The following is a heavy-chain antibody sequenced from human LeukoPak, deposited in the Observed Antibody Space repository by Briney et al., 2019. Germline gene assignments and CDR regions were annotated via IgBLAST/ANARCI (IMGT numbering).Heavy chain of an antibody. CDR2: ISTDARTI. V-gene: IGHV3-74*01. D-gene: IGHD6-13*01. CDR3: VRGQATAWGLDY. J-gene: IGHJ4*02. Sequence: GGSLRLSCAASGFTFSSYAMSWVRQAPGKGLEWVSHISTDARTITYAAFVKGRFTISRDNAKNTLYLQMNSLRAEDTALYYCVRGQATAWGLDYWGQGTLVTVSS. CDR1: GFTFSSYA.